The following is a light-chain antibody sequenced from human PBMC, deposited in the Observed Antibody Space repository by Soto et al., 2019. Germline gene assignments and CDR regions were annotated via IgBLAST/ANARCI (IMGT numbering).Light chain of an antibody. V-gene: IGKV3-20*01. Sequence: EVVLTQSPGTLSLSPGERASLSCRASHSIHSSFLAWYQQKPGQAPRLLIYCASSRATDIPDRFSGGGSGTDFNLTVSRLEPEDFAVYYCQQYDTSLYTFGQGTKLEI. CDR3: QQYDTSLYT. CDR2: CAS. CDR1: HSIHSSF. J-gene: IGKJ2*01.